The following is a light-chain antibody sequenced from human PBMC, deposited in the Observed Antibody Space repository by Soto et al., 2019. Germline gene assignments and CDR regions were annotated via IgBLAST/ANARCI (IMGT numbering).Light chain of an antibody. CDR2: VAS. V-gene: IGKV3-20*01. CDR3: HQYNMIPAT. J-gene: IGKJ1*01. CDR1: QIVTANH. Sequence: EIVLTQSPGTLSLSPGERATLSCRSSQIVTANHVAWYHQKYGQAPRLLMSVASARAPGISDRFSGSVSGTNFTLTISRVEPEDFGTYFCHQYNMIPATFGQGNTVDIK.